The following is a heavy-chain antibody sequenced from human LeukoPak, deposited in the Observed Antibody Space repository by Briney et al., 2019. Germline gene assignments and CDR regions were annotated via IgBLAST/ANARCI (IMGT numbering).Heavy chain of an antibody. V-gene: IGHV4-61*02. J-gene: IGHJ4*02. D-gene: IGHD5-24*01. CDR3: ATTLEMATTRQDY. Sequence: SETLSLTCTVSGGSISSGSYYWSWIRQPAGKGLEWIGRIYTSGSTNYSPSLESRVTISVDTSKNQFSLKLSSVTAADTAVYYCATTLEMATTRQDYWGQGTLVTVSS. CDR1: GGSISSGSYY. CDR2: IYTSGST.